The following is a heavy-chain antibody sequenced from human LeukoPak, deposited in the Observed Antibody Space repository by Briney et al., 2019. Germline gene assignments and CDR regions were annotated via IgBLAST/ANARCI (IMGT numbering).Heavy chain of an antibody. CDR3: ARVPYYDFWSGYYTESYYFDY. J-gene: IGHJ4*02. V-gene: IGHV4-61*01. CDR2: IYYSGST. Sequence: SETLSLTCTVSGGSISSSSYYWSWIRQPPGKGLEWIGYIYYSGSTNYNPSLKSRVTISVDTSKNQFSLKLSSVTAADTAVYYCARVPYYDFWSGYYTESYYFDYWGQGTLVTVSS. D-gene: IGHD3-3*01. CDR1: GGSISSSSYY.